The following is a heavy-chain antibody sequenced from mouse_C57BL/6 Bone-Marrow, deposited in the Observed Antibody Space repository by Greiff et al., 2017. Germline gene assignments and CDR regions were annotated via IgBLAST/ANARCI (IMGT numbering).Heavy chain of an antibody. CDR2: IYPTSGRT. Sequence: QVQLQQPGAELVKPGASVKMSCKASGYTFTSYWITWVKQRPGQGFEWIGDIYPTSGRTNYNEKFKSKAILTVDTSSNTAYMQLSSLTSEDSAVFYCARSGPLGRSFDYWGQGTTLTVSS. CDR3: ARSGPLGRSFDY. CDR1: GYTFTSYW. J-gene: IGHJ2*01. V-gene: IGHV1-55*01. D-gene: IGHD4-1*01.